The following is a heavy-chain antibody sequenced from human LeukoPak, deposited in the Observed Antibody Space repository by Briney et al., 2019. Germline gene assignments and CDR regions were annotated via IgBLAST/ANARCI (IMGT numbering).Heavy chain of an antibody. CDR2: TYHSGYP. CDR1: GYSISSGCY. J-gene: IGHJ4*02. Sequence: SETLSLTCAVSGYSISSGCYWGWIRQPPGEGLEWIGSTYHSGYPYYNPSLKSRVTMSVDTSKNLFSLELTSVTAADTAVHYCARTQPSGIVGATTQFDYWGQGTLVTVPS. V-gene: IGHV4-38-2*01. CDR3: ARTQPSGIVGATTQFDY. D-gene: IGHD1-26*01.